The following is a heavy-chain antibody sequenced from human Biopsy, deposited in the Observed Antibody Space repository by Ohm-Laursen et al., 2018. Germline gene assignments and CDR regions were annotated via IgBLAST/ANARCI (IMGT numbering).Heavy chain of an antibody. Sequence: GSSVKVSCKASGYTFTGHYMHWVRQVPGQGLEWMAWLNPKTGVTNYAQKFQGRVTVTGDTSISTVYMELTRLRSDDTAVYYCARVGLLRYFDWSSHCLDVWGQGTTVTVSS. CDR3: ARVGLLRYFDWSSHCLDV. CDR1: GYTFTGHY. CDR2: LNPKTGVT. J-gene: IGHJ6*02. V-gene: IGHV1-2*02. D-gene: IGHD3-9*01.